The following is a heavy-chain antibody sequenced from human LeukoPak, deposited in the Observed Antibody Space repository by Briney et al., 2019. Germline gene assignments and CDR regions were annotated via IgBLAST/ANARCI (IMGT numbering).Heavy chain of an antibody. CDR2: INHSGST. CDR3: ARDLSVRGASYYFDY. V-gene: IGHV4-34*01. Sequence: PSETLSLTCAVYGGSFSGYYWSWIRQPPGKGLEWIGEINHSGSTYYNPSLKSRVTISVDTSKNQFSLKLSSVTAADTAVYYCARDLSVRGASYYFDYWGQGTLVTVSS. J-gene: IGHJ4*02. D-gene: IGHD3-10*01. CDR1: GGSFSGYY.